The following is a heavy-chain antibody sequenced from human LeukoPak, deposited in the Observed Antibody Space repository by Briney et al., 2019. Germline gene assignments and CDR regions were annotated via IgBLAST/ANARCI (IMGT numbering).Heavy chain of an antibody. CDR3: ATPGPPPEKWLPEY. CDR1: GFTFSNYY. J-gene: IGHJ4*02. Sequence: GGSLRLSCAASGFTFSNYYMSWVRQAPGKGLEWVANIKQDGSEKYYVDSVKGRFTISRDNAKNSLYLQMNSLRADDTAVYYCATPGPPPEKWLPEYWGQGTLVTVSS. D-gene: IGHD6-19*01. CDR2: IKQDGSEK. V-gene: IGHV3-7*01.